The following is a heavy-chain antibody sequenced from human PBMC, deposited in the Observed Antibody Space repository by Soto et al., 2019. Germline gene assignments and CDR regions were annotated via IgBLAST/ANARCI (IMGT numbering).Heavy chain of an antibody. CDR3: ARLEGLAIISYYFDF. CDR1: DDSINSDKYY. V-gene: IGHV4-39*01. J-gene: IGHJ4*02. CDR2: IYYRGNA. Sequence: SETLSLTCSVSDDSINSDKYYWGWIRQPPGKGLEWIGSIYYRGNAYYNPSLQTRVTISLDKSKSQFSLKLNSVTAADSAVYFCARLEGLAIISYYFDFWGPGALVTVSS. D-gene: IGHD3-9*01.